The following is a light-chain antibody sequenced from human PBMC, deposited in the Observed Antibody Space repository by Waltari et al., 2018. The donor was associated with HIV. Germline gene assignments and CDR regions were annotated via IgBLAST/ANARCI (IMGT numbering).Light chain of an antibody. Sequence: QSALTQPRSVSGSPGQSVTISCTGPRGDVGCYDYVSWYQQHPGKSPKLMISGITKRPSGFPDRFSGSKSGNTASLTISGLQAEDEADYYCCSYTGTYTSVVFGGGTKLTVL. J-gene: IGLJ2*01. CDR2: GIT. CDR1: RGDVGCYDY. V-gene: IGLV2-11*01. CDR3: CSYTGTYTSVV.